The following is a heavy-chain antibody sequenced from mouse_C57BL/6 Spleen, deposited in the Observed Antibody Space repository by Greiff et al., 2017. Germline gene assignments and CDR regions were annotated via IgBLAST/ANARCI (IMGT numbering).Heavy chain of an antibody. CDR1: GYSITSGYY. CDR3: AREGYFDV. J-gene: IGHJ1*03. V-gene: IGHV3-6*01. CDR2: ISYDGSN. Sequence: EVKLMESGPGLVKPSQSLSLTCSVTGYSITSGYYWNWIRQFPGNKLEWMGYISYDGSNNYNPSLKNRISITRDTSKNQFFLELNSVTTEDTATYYCAREGYFDVWGTGTTVTVSS.